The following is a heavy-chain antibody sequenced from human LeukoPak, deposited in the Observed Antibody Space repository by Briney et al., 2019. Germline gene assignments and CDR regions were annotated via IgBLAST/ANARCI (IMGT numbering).Heavy chain of an antibody. CDR2: INHSGST. D-gene: IGHD1-26*01. CDR3: ARGSEWELNP. J-gene: IGHJ5*02. V-gene: IGHV4-34*01. CDR1: GGSFSGYY. Sequence: SETLSLTCAVYGGSFSGYYWSWIRQPPGKGLEWIGEINHSGSTNYNPSLESRVTISVDTSKNQFSLKLSSVTAADTAVYYCARGSEWELNPWGQGTLVTVSS.